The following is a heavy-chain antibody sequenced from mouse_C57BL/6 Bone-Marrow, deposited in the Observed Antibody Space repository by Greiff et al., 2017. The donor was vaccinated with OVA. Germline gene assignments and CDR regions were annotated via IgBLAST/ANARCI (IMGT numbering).Heavy chain of an antibody. CDR3: ARYGTTVAFDY. D-gene: IGHD1-1*01. V-gene: IGHV7-3*01. CDR2: IRNKADGYTT. J-gene: IGHJ2*01. Sequence: EVKLVESGGGLVQPGGSLSLSCAASGFTFTDYYMSWVRQPPGKALAWLGFIRNKADGYTTEYSASVKGRFTISRDNSQSSHYLQMNALRAEDSATYYSARYGTTVAFDYWGQGTTLTVSS. CDR1: GFTFTDYY.